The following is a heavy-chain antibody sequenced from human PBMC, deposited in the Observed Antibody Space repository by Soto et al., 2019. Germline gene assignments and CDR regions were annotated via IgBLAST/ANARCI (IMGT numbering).Heavy chain of an antibody. D-gene: IGHD3-10*01. CDR1: GGSISPYY. CDR3: ASIWFGDFDY. J-gene: IGHJ4*01. V-gene: IGHV4-59*08. CDR2: IYYSGTT. Sequence: PSETLSLTCTVSGGSISPYYWAWIRQPPGKGLEWIGYIYYSGTTTYNPSLKSRVAISVETSKSQFSLRLSSVTAADTAVYYCASIWFGDFDYWGHGTLVTVS.